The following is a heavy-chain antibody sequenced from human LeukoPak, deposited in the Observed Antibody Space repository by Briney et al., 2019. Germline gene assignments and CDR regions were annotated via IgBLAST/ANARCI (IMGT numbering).Heavy chain of an antibody. D-gene: IGHD3-16*02. CDR3: AREDYVWGSYRYYYYMDV. CDR2: IYYSGST. J-gene: IGHJ6*03. CDR1: GGSISSYY. Sequence: SETLSLTCTVSGGSISSYYWSWIRQPPGKGLEWIGYIYYSGSTNYNPSLKSRVTISVDTSKNQFSLKLSSVTAADTAVYYCAREDYVWGSYRYYYYMDVWGKGTTVTVSS. V-gene: IGHV4-59*12.